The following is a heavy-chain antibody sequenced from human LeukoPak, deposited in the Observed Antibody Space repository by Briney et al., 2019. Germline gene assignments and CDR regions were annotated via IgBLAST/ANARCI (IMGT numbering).Heavy chain of an antibody. CDR3: ARADTVAVVAAAALDY. V-gene: IGHV3-30*04. D-gene: IGHD2-15*01. CDR2: ISYDGNNK. CDR1: GFTFSSYA. Sequence: GRSLRLSCAASGFTFSSYAMHWVRQAPGKGLECVAVISYDGNNKFHADSVRGRLTISRDNSKSTLYLQMNSLRDEDTAVYYCARADTVAVVAAAALDYWGQGTLVTVSS. J-gene: IGHJ4*02.